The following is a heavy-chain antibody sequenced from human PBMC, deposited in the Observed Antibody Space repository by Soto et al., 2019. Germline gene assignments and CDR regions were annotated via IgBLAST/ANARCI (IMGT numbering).Heavy chain of an antibody. CDR2: IIPIFGTA. J-gene: IGHJ4*02. V-gene: IGHV1-69*01. D-gene: IGHD6-13*01. Sequence: QVQLVQSGAEVKKPGSSVKVSCKASGGTFSSYAISWVRQAPGQGLEWMGGIIPIFGTANYAQKFQGRVTITADESTSTAYMGLSSLRSEDTAVYYCASSPAGGSWYSVGFDYWGQGTLVTVSS. CDR3: ASSPAGGSWYSVGFDY. CDR1: GGTFSSYA.